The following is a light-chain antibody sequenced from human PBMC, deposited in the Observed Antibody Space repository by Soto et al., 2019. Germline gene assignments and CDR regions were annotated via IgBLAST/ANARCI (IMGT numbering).Light chain of an antibody. CDR2: DAS. J-gene: IGKJ3*01. CDR3: HQYNNDPFT. Sequence: DIQMTQSPSSLSASVGDTITITCRASQGISNSLNWYQLRPGEAPKLLIYDASNLAPGVQSRFSGSGSGTHFTFTVSSLQTEDIATYYCHQYNNDPFTFGPGTKV. CDR1: QGISNS. V-gene: IGKV1-33*01.